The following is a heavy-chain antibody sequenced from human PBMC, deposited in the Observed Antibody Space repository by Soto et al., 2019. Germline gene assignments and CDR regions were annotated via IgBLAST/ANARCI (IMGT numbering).Heavy chain of an antibody. Sequence: ASVKVSCKASGYTFTSYYMHWVRQAPGQGLEWMGIINPSGGSTSYAQKFQGRVAMTRDTSTSTVYMELSSLRSEDTAVYYCARDTGCSGGSCYEAFDYWGQGTLVTVSS. CDR2: INPSGGST. J-gene: IGHJ4*02. V-gene: IGHV1-46*01. CDR3: ARDTGCSGGSCYEAFDY. CDR1: GYTFTSYY. D-gene: IGHD2-15*01.